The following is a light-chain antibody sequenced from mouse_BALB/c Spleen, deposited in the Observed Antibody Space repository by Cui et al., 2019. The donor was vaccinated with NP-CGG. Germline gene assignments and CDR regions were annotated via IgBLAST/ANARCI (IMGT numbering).Light chain of an antibody. CDR3: ALWYSNHWV. Sequence: PVVTQESALTTSPGETVTLTCRSSAGAVTTTHYANWVQEKPDHLFTGLIGGTNNRAPGVPARFSGSLIGDKAALTITGAQTEDEAIYFCALWYSNHWVFGGGTKLTVL. CDR2: GTN. J-gene: IGLJ1*01. CDR1: AGAVTTTHY. V-gene: IGLV1*01.